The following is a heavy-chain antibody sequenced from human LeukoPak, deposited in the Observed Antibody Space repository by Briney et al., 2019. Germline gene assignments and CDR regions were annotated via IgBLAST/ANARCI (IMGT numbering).Heavy chain of an antibody. Sequence: GGSLRLSCAGSGFTVSSSYMNWVRQAPGRGLEWVSILYSGGSIFYADSVKGRFTISRDISKNMLHLQMNSLRADDTAVYYCARSSISSYYEDWGQGTLVTVSS. CDR3: ARSSISSYYED. D-gene: IGHD1-26*01. V-gene: IGHV3-66*01. CDR1: GFTVSSSY. CDR2: LYSGGSI. J-gene: IGHJ4*02.